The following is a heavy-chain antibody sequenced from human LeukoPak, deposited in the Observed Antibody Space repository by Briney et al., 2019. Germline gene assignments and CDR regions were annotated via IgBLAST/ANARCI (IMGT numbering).Heavy chain of an antibody. V-gene: IGHV1-3*03. J-gene: IGHJ5*02. Sequence: GASVKVSCKASGYTFTSYAMHWVRQAPGQRLEWMGWINAGNGNTKYSQEFQGRVTITRDTSASTAYMELSSLRSEDMAVYYCARSSDYYDSSGYYPWGQGTLVTVSS. CDR3: ARSSDYYDSSGYYP. CDR2: INAGNGNT. D-gene: IGHD3-22*01. CDR1: GYTFTSYA.